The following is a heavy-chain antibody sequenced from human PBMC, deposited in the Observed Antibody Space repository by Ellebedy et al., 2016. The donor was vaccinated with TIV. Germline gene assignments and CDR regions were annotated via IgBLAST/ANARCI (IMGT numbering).Heavy chain of an antibody. V-gene: IGHV3-23*01. J-gene: IGHJ6*02. D-gene: IGHD2-15*01. CDR1: GFTFSSYA. CDR3: AKHGKDIVVVVAATLLYYGMDV. CDR2: ISGSGGST. Sequence: GGSLRLSXAASGFTFSSYAMSWVRQAPGKGLEWVSAISGSGGSTYYADSAKGRFTISRDNSKNTLYLQMNSLRAEDTAVYYCAKHGKDIVVVVAATLLYYGMDVWGQGTTVTVSS.